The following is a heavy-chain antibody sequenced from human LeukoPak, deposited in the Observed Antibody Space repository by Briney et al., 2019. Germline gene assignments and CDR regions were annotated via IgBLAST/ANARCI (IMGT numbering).Heavy chain of an antibody. CDR3: ARVGDWNDLVY. V-gene: IGHV4-59*01. CDR1: GGSISTYY. J-gene: IGHJ4*02. CDR2: ISYTVTS. D-gene: IGHD1-1*01. Sequence: SETLSLTCTVSGGSISTYYWSWIWQPPGKGLEWIGYISYTVTSNYNPSLKSRVTISVDTSKNQFSLKLSSVTAADTAVYYCARVGDWNDLVYWGQGTLVTVSS.